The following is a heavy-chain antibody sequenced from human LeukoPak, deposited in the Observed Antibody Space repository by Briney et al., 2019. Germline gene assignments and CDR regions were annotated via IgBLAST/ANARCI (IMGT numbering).Heavy chain of an antibody. CDR2: IYWNDDK. Sequence: SGPTLVKPAQTLTLTCTFSGFSLSTSGVGVGWIRQPPGKALEWLALIYWNDDKRYSPSLKSRLTITKDTSKNQVVLTMTNMDPVDTATYYCAHRGIYGDPEIWGQGTLVTVSS. J-gene: IGHJ4*02. CDR3: AHRGIYGDPEI. V-gene: IGHV2-5*01. CDR1: GFSLSTSGVG. D-gene: IGHD4-17*01.